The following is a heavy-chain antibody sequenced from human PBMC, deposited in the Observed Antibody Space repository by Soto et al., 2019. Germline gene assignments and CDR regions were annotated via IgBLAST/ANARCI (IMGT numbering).Heavy chain of an antibody. CDR2: IYCNDDK. CDR1: GFSLSTSGVG. J-gene: IGHJ4*02. D-gene: IGHD3-22*01. V-gene: IGHV2-5*01. CDR3: ARTWAYYYDSSGYYYEAGFDH. Sequence: QITLKESGPTLVKPTQTLTLTCTFSGFSLSTSGVGVGWIRQPPGKALEWLALIYCNDDKRYSPSLKSMLTIAKDTSKNQVVLTMTNMDRVDTATYYCARTWAYYYDSSGYYYEAGFDHWGQGTLDTVSS.